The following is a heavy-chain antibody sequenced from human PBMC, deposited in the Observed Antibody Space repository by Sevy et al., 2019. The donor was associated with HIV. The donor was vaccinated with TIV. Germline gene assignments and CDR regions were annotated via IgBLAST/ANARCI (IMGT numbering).Heavy chain of an antibody. J-gene: IGHJ3*02. CDR3: ARSITMIVVVIDAFDI. V-gene: IGHV3-30-3*01. Sequence: GGSLRLSCAASVFTFSSYAMHWVRQAPGKGLEWVAVISYDGSNKYYADSVKGRFTISRDNSKNTLYLQMNSLRAEDTAVYYCARSITMIVVVIDAFDIWGQGTMVTVSS. CDR2: ISYDGSNK. D-gene: IGHD3-22*01. CDR1: VFTFSSYA.